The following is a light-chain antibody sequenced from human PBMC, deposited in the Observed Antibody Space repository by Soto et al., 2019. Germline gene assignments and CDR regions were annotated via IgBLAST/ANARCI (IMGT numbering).Light chain of an antibody. J-gene: IGKJ5*01. V-gene: IGKV3-20*01. CDR1: QSVSSSY. CDR3: QQYGSSPIT. CDR2: GAS. Sequence: EIVLTQSPGTLSLSPGKRATLSCWASQSVSSSYLAWYQQKPGQAPRLLIYGASSRATGIPDRFSGSGSGTDFTLTIRRLEPEDAAVYYCQQYGSSPITFGQGTRLEIK.